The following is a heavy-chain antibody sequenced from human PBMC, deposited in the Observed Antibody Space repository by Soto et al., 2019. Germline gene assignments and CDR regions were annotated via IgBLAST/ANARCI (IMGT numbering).Heavy chain of an antibody. CDR2: IYHGGTT. CDR3: ARVHVMVVAGSTFDY. V-gene: IGHV4-38-2*02. Sequence: SETLSLTCTVSGDSISSGSYWGWIRQPPGEGPEWIASIYHGGTTFYNPSLKSRVSISVDTSKDQFSLSLTSVTAADTATYYCARVHVMVVAGSTFDYWGPGTLVTVSS. D-gene: IGHD6-19*01. CDR1: GDSISSGSY. J-gene: IGHJ4*03.